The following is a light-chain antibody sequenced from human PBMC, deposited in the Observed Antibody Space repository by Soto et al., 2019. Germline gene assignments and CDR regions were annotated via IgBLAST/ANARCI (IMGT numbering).Light chain of an antibody. CDR3: QQYSRYSIT. CDR2: QAS. V-gene: IGKV1-5*03. CDR1: QSISHW. Sequence: DIQMTQSPSTLSASVGDRVTITCRANQSISHWLAWYQQKPGKAPTVVIFQASALKNGVPSRFSGSGFGTEFTLTISSLQPDDFATYYCQQYSRYSITFGGGTKVE. J-gene: IGKJ4*01.